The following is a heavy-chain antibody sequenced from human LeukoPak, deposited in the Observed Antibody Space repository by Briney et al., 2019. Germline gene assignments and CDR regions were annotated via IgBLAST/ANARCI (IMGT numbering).Heavy chain of an antibody. Sequence: SETLSLTCTVSGGSIRSSSYYWGWIRQPPGKGLEWIRTVYYSGTTSYNPSLKSRVTISVDTSKNHFSLKLSSVTAADTAVYFCARVSGHYYFYYYMDVWGKGTTVTVSS. V-gene: IGHV4-39*07. CDR2: VYYSGTT. CDR1: GGSIRSSSYY. J-gene: IGHJ6*03. CDR3: ARVSGHYYFYYYMDV.